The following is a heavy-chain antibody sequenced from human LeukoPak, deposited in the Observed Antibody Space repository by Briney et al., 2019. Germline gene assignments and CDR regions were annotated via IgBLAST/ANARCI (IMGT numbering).Heavy chain of an antibody. Sequence: GGSLRLSCAASGFPFSSYWMHWVRQVPGKGLLWVSRINSDGSATIYADSVRGRFTISRDNAKNTLYLQMSGLRAEDTAVYYCAKGVITIFSVPNVDAFDIWGQGTMVTVSS. CDR3: AKGVITIFSVPNVDAFDI. D-gene: IGHD3-9*01. V-gene: IGHV3-74*01. CDR1: GFPFSSYW. CDR2: INSDGSAT. J-gene: IGHJ3*02.